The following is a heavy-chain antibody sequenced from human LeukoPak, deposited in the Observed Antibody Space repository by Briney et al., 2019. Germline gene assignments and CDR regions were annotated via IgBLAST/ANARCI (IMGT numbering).Heavy chain of an antibody. CDR1: GGTFSSYA. V-gene: IGHV1-69*13. D-gene: IGHD3-3*01. CDR3: ARAMENYYYGMDV. CDR2: IIPIFGTA. J-gene: IGHJ6*02. Sequence: ASVKVSCKASGGTFSSYAISWVRQAPGQGLEWMGGIIPIFGTANYAQKFQGRVTITADESMSTAYMELSSLRSEDTAVYYCARAMENYYYGMDVWGQGTTVTVSS.